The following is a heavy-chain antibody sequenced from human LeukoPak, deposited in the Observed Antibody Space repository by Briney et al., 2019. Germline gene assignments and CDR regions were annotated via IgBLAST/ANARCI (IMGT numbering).Heavy chain of an antibody. D-gene: IGHD4/OR15-4a*01. CDR1: GFTYIDYW. Sequence: GGSLRLSCEASGFTYIDYWMTWVRQAPGKGLEWVANIGKDGGFPYYLGSVKGRFTISRENAKNLLFLQLGSLKADDTAVYYCVRASMCRRDYHLDSWGRGTLVTVSS. CDR3: VRASMCRRDYHLDS. J-gene: IGHJ4*02. CDR2: IGKDGGFP. V-gene: IGHV3-7*01.